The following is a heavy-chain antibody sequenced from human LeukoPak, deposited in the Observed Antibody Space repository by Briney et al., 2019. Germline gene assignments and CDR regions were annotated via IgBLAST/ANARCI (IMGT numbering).Heavy chain of an antibody. CDR3: ARDYRRGLDY. V-gene: IGHV3-23*01. CDR2: ITGSCANT. J-gene: IGHJ4*02. D-gene: IGHD3-10*01. Sequence: GGSLRLSCAASEFTLRNYAVSWVSHAPKRGREGGTTITGSCANTYYADSVGGSFTISRDNSQSRLSLQMNSLRAEDTAVYYCARDYRRGLDYWGQGTLVTVSS. CDR1: EFTLRNYA.